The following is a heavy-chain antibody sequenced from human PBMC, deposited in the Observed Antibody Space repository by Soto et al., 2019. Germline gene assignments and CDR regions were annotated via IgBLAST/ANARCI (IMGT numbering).Heavy chain of an antibody. J-gene: IGHJ4*02. CDR3: VGEQVMSTAPGVVAY. CDR2: IYDTGISRDTPST. D-gene: IGHD4-17*01. Sequence: TSTVGGGSRTPSSWSRIIQTPGTGLEWIAYIYDTGISRDTPSTSYNPSLQSRVIVSVDTTKNQVSLKLSSVTAADTAVYYCVGEQVMSTAPGVVAYWGQGTLVTVSS. CDR1: GGSRTPSS. V-gene: IGHV4-59*12.